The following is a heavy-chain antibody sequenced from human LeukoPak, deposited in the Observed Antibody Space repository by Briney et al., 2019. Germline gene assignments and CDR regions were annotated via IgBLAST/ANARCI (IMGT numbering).Heavy chain of an antibody. D-gene: IGHD1-26*01. CDR1: GGTFSSYA. CDR3: ARDRSEGGWPDAFDI. V-gene: IGHV1-69*05. J-gene: IGHJ3*02. Sequence: SVKVSCKASGGTFSSYAINWVRQAPGQGLEWMGGIIPIFGASHYAQKFQGRVTITTDESTSTDYMELRSLRYEDTAVYYCARDRSEGGWPDAFDIWGQGTMVTVSS. CDR2: IIPIFGAS.